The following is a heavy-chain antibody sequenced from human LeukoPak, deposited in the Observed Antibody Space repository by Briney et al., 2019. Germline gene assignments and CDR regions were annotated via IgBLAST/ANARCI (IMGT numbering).Heavy chain of an antibody. V-gene: IGHV7-4-1*02. CDR3: ARDPFGEPYGYFDY. J-gene: IGHJ4*02. D-gene: IGHD3-10*01. Sequence: ASVKVSCKASGYTFTSYAMNWARQAPGQGLEWMGWINTNTGNPTYAQGFTGRFVFSLDTSVSTAYLQISSLKAEDTAVYYCARDPFGEPYGYFDYWGQGTLVTVSS. CDR1: GYTFTSYA. CDR2: INTNTGNP.